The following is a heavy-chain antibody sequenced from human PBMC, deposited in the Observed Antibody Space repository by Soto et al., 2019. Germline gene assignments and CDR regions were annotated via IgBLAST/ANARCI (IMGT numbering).Heavy chain of an antibody. CDR2: ISSVSSTI. CDR3: ARGATWPLTLFDY. CDR1: GFTFSNCE. V-gene: IGHV3-48*03. J-gene: IGHJ4*02. Sequence: EVQLVESGGDLVQPGGSLRLSCAASGFTFSNCEMHWVRQAPGKGLQWLSYISSVSSTIYYADSVKGRFTISRDNTKNSLYLQMNSLRAEDTAVYYCARGATWPLTLFDYWGQGALVTVSS.